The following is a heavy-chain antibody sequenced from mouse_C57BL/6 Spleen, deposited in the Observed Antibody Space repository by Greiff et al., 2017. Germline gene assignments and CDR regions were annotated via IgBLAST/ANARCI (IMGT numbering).Heavy chain of an antibody. J-gene: IGHJ2*01. V-gene: IGHV1-18*01. D-gene: IGHD2-2*01. CDR3: ARGRGYDEGDFDY. Sequence: VQLQQSGPELVKPGASVKIPCKASGYTFTDYNRDGGKRSHGKSLGWIGDINPNNGGTIYNQKFKGKATLTVDKSSSTAYMELRSLTSEDTAVYYCARGRGYDEGDFDYWGQGTTLTVSS. CDR1: GYTFTDYN. CDR2: INPNNGGT.